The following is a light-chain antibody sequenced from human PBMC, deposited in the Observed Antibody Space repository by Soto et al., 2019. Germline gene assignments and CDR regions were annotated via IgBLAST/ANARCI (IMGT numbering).Light chain of an antibody. CDR3: ATWDDSLYTWV. CDR2: NNN. J-gene: IGLJ3*02. V-gene: IGLV1-44*01. CDR1: NSNIEGNA. Sequence: QSVLSQTPSASGTLGQRVTISCSGSNSNIEGNAVNWYQQVPGTAPKLLIYNNNHRPSGVSDRFSGSKSGTSASLAISGLQSEDETDYYCATWDDSLYTWVFGGGTK.